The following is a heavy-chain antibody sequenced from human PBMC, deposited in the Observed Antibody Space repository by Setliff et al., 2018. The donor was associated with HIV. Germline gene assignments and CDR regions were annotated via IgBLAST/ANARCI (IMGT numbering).Heavy chain of an antibody. CDR1: GDSFSNYY. V-gene: IGHV4-59*01. D-gene: IGHD2-15*01. CDR3: ARGPSGGGFYYMDV. J-gene: IGHJ6*03. CDR2: VFYTGSA. Sequence: KSSETLSLTCTVSGDSFSNYYWSWIRQPPGKGLEWTGYVFYTGSATYNPSLKSRVSISVDRSTNRFSLMLHSVTAADTAVYYCARGPSGGGFYYMDVWGKGPTVTVSS.